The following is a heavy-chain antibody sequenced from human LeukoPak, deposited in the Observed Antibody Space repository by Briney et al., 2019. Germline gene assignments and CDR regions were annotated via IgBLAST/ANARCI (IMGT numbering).Heavy chain of an antibody. CDR2: IRYDGSNK. D-gene: IGHD3-22*01. Sequence: GGSLRLSCAASGFTFSSYGMHWVRQAPGKGLEWVAFIRYDGSNKYYADSVKGRFTISRDNSKNTLYLQMNSLRAEDTAVYYCAKTKYCYDSSGMTRNYYYYMDVWGKGTTVTISS. CDR1: GFTFSSYG. J-gene: IGHJ6*03. V-gene: IGHV3-30*02. CDR3: AKTKYCYDSSGMTRNYYYYMDV.